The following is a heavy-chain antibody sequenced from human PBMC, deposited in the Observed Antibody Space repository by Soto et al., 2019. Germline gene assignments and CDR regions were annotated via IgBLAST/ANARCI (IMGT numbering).Heavy chain of an antibody. CDR3: ARGGATIFGVIDS. D-gene: IGHD3-3*02. CDR1: GYSFFSYY. J-gene: IGHJ4*02. Sequence: ASVKVSCKASGYSFFSYYIHWVRQAPGQGRDWMGRFLASGGNTEYAQRFRGRVSMTRDPSSTNTVSLALTSLPSDDTAVYYCARGGATIFGVIDSWGQGTRVTVSS. V-gene: IGHV1-46*01. CDR2: FLASGGNT.